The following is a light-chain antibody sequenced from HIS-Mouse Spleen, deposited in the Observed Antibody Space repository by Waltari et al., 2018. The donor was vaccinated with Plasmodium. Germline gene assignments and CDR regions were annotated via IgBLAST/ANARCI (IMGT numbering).Light chain of an antibody. J-gene: IGLJ1*01. CDR3: CSYAGSYTYV. V-gene: IGLV2-11*01. CDR2: DVS. Sequence: QSALTQPRSVSGSPGQSVTISCTGTSSDVGGYNYVSWYQQPPGKAPNLMIYDVSKRPSWVPDRFSGSKSGNTASLTISGLQAEDEADYYYCSYAGSYTYVFGTGTKVTVL. CDR1: SSDVGGYNY.